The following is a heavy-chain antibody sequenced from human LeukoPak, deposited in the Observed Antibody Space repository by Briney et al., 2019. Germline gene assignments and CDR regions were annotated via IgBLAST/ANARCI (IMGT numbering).Heavy chain of an antibody. Sequence: ATVKVSCKASGFTFTSSAVQWVRQARGQRLEWIGWIVVASGNTNYAQKFQERVTITRDMSTSTAYMELSSLRADDTAVYYCAKALRNYVSYWYFDLWGRGTLVTVSS. J-gene: IGHJ2*01. CDR3: AKALRNYVSYWYFDL. V-gene: IGHV1-58*01. CDR1: GFTFTSSA. D-gene: IGHD3-10*02. CDR2: IVVASGNT.